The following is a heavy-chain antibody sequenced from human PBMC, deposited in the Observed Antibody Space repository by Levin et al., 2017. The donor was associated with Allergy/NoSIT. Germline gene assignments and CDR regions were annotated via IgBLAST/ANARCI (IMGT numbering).Heavy chain of an antibody. J-gene: IGHJ4*02. CDR1: GFTFSNYA. D-gene: IGHD3-22*01. CDR2: ISGGGTST. CDR3: AKALYYDISGYSSFDY. Sequence: PGGSLRLSCAASGFTFSNYAMSWVRQAPGKGLEWVSTISGGGTSTYYADSVKGRFTISRDNSKNTLYLRISSLRVEDTAVYYCAKALYYDISGYSSFDYWGQGTLVTVSS. V-gene: IGHV3-23*01.